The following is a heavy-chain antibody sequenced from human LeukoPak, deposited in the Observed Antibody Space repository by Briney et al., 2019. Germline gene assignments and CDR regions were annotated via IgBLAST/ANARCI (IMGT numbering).Heavy chain of an antibody. D-gene: IGHD6-13*01. V-gene: IGHV4-59*08. J-gene: IGHJ4*02. Sequence: SETLSLTCAVYGGSFSGYYWSWIRQPPGKGLEWIGYIYYSGSTNYNPSLKSRVTISVDTSKNQFSLKLSSVTAADTAVYYCASGAPSSSWYGIFDYWGQGTLVTVSS. CDR2: IYYSGST. CDR3: ASGAPSSSWYGIFDY. CDR1: GGSFSGYY.